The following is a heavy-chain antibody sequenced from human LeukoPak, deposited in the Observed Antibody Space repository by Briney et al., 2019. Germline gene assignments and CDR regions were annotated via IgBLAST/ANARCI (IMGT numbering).Heavy chain of an antibody. D-gene: IGHD6-6*01. CDR2: IYTSGST. J-gene: IGHJ4*02. CDR3: ARQGIEPRGSSFDY. Sequence: SETLSLTCTVSGGSISSYYWSWIRQPAGKGLEWIGRIYTSGSTNYNPSLKSRVTMSVDTSKNQFSLKLASVTAADTAIYYCARQGIEPRGSSFDYWGQGTLVPVSS. V-gene: IGHV4-4*07. CDR1: GGSISSYY.